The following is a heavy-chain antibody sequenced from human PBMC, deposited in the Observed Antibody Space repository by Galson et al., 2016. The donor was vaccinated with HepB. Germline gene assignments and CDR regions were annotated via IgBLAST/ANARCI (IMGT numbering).Heavy chain of an antibody. J-gene: IGHJ2*01. CDR2: IYPGDSET. D-gene: IGHD3-22*01. CDR3: ARWSQFESDGYYDNWGFDL. Sequence: QSGAEVKKPGESLKISCKGSGYSFTNYWIGWVRQMPGKGLEYMGIIYPGDSETRYSPSFQGQVTISADKSNSTAYLQWSSLKASDTAMYFCARWSQFESDGYYDNWGFDLWGRGTLVIVSS. CDR1: GYSFTNYW. V-gene: IGHV5-51*01.